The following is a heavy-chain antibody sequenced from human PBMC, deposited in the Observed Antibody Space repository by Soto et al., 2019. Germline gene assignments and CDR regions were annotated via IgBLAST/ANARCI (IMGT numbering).Heavy chain of an antibody. CDR3: AKGSLGAWGYWSCPTCYFDY. V-gene: IGHV3-23*01. CDR1: GFTFSTHA. D-gene: IGHD3-3*01. CDR2: ISHSGIST. J-gene: IGHJ4*02. Sequence: EVQLWESGGGWVQPGGSLRLSCAASGFTFSTHAMSWVRQAPGKGLEWVSGISHSGISTYYADSVKGRFTFSRDNSNNTLDLQMKRLGGDDTDLYYCAKGSLGAWGYWSCPTCYFDYWGQGTLVTVSS.